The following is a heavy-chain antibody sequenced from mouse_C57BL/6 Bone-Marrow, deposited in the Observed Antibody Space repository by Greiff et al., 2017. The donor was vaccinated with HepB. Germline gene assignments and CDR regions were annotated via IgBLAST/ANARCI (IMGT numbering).Heavy chain of an antibody. V-gene: IGHV5-4*03. J-gene: IGHJ3*01. CDR2: ISDGGSYT. Sequence: EVMLVESGGGLVKPGGSLKLSCAASGFTFSSYAMSWVRQTSEKRLEWVATISDGGSYTYYPDNVKGRFTISRDNAKNNLYLQMSHLKSEDTAMYYCARASYYDYGAYWGQGTLVTVSA. D-gene: IGHD2-4*01. CDR3: ARASYYDYGAY. CDR1: GFTFSSYA.